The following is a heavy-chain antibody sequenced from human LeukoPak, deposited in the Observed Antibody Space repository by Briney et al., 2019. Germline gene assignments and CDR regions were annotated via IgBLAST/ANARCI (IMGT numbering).Heavy chain of an antibody. CDR1: GFTFSSYW. CDR2: INSDGSST. J-gene: IGHJ5*02. Sequence: GGSLRLSCAASGFTFSSYWMHWVRQAPGKGLVWVSRINSDGSSTSYADSVKGRFTISRDNAKNTLYLQMTSLRAEDAAIYYCAKDKAAAMYGLFDPWGQGTLVTVSS. D-gene: IGHD2-8*01. CDR3: AKDKAAAMYGLFDP. V-gene: IGHV3-74*01.